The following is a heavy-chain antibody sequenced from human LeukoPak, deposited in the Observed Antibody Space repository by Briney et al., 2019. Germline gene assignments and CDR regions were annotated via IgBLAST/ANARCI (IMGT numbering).Heavy chain of an antibody. CDR3: ARDRRGVMPQPFDY. CDR1: GFTFSVYS. J-gene: IGHJ4*02. CDR2: INPGSSNK. V-gene: IGHV3-48*04. Sequence: GGSLRLSCAASGFTFSVYSMNWVRQAPGKGLEWVSYINPGSSNKYYADSVKGRFTISRDNAKNSLYLQMNSLRGEDTAVYYCARDRRGVMPQPFDYWGQGTLVTVSS. D-gene: IGHD3-16*01.